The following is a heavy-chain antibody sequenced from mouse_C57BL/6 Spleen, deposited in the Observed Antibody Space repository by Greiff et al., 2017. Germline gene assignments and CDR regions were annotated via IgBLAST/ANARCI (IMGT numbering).Heavy chain of an antibody. Sequence: QVQLKQPGAELVKPGASVKMSCKASGYTFTSYWITWVKQRPGQGLEWIGDIYPGSGSTNYNEKFKSKATLTVDTSSSTAYMQLSSLTSEDSAVYYCARGDSSGYLLAYWGQGTLVTVSA. CDR2: IYPGSGST. CDR3: ARGDSSGYLLAY. D-gene: IGHD3-2*02. J-gene: IGHJ3*01. CDR1: GYTFTSYW. V-gene: IGHV1-55*01.